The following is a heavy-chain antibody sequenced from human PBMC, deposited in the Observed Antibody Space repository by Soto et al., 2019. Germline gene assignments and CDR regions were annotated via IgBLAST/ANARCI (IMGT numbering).Heavy chain of an antibody. D-gene: IGHD2-15*01. CDR2: ISAYNGNT. CDR3: AREGYCSGGSCYGGYFDY. J-gene: IGHJ4*02. V-gene: IGHV1-18*01. Sequence: ASVKVSCKASGYTFTSYGISWVRQAPGQGLEWMGWISAYNGNTNYAQKLQGRVTMTTDTSTSTAYMELRSLRSDDTAVYYWAREGYCSGGSCYGGYFDYWGQGTLVTVSS. CDR1: GYTFTSYG.